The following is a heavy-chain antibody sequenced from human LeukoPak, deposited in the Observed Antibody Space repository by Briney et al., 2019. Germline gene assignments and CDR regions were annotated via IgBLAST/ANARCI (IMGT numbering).Heavy chain of an antibody. V-gene: IGHV3-23*01. CDR2: ISGSGGST. D-gene: IGHD2-21*02. CDR1: GFTFSSYA. J-gene: IGHJ3*01. CDR3: ARERYCGGDCYSFAFDV. Sequence: GGSLRLSCAASGFTFSSYAMSWVRQAPGKGLEWVSAISGSGGSTYYADSVKGRFTISRDNSKNTLYLQMNSLRADDTAVYYCARERYCGGDCYSFAFDVWGQGTVVTVSS.